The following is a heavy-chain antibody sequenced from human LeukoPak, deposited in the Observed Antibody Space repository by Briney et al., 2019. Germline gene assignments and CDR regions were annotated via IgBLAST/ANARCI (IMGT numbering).Heavy chain of an antibody. CDR2: ISNSGST. D-gene: IGHD2-15*01. V-gene: IGHV4-59*11. CDR3: GRDALVGYFSYYYMDV. CDR1: GGSISSHY. J-gene: IGHJ6*03. Sequence: SETLSLTCTVSGGSISSHYWTWIRQSPAKGLEWIGDISNSGSTSYNPSLKSRITISIDTSKNQFSLKLSSVTAADTALYYCGRDALVGYFSYYYMDVWGKGTTVTVSS.